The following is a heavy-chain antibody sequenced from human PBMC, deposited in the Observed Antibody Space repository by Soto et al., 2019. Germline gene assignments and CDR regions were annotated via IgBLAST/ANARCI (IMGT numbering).Heavy chain of an antibody. J-gene: IGHJ5*02. Sequence: QVQLVQSGAEVKKPGSSVKVSCKASGGTFSRYTINWVRQAPGQGLEWMGRIIPIAAIANYTQKFQGRVTITVEKSSNTAYMEPSSLRSDDTAVYYCARGSTIVRGAPSWFDPWGQGTLVTVSS. CDR2: IIPIAAIA. CDR1: GGTFSRYT. D-gene: IGHD3-10*01. CDR3: ARGSTIVRGAPSWFDP. V-gene: IGHV1-69*02.